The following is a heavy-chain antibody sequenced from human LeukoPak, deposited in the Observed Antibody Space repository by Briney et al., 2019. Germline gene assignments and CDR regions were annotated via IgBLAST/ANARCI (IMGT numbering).Heavy chain of an antibody. CDR2: ISYDGSNK. Sequence: GGSLRLSCAASGFTFSSYAMHWVRQAPGKGLEWVAVISYDGSNKYYADSVKGRFTISRDNTKNTLYLQMNSLRAEDTAVYYCARSRTIWVVTATVDYWGQGTLVTVSS. CDR1: GFTFSSYA. CDR3: ARSRTIWVVTATVDY. J-gene: IGHJ4*02. V-gene: IGHV3-30-3*01. D-gene: IGHD2-21*02.